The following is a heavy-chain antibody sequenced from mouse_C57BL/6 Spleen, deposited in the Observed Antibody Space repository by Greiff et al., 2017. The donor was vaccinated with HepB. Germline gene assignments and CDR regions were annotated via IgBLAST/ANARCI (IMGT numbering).Heavy chain of an antibody. CDR1: GYTFTSYW. D-gene: IGHD2-4*01. J-gene: IGHJ3*01. V-gene: IGHV1-59*01. CDR3: ASCDYGGGLTY. CDR2: IDPSDSYT. Sequence: QVQLQQPGAELVRPGTSVKLSCKASGYTFTSYWMHWVKQRPGQGLEWIGVIDPSDSYTNYNQKFKGKATLTVDTSSSTAYMQLSSLTSEDSAVYYCASCDYGGGLTYWGQGTLVTVSA.